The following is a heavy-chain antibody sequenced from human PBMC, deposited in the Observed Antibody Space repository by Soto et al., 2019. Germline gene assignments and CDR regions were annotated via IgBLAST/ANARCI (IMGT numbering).Heavy chain of an antibody. Sequence: PSETLSLTCTVSGGSISSYYWSWIRQPPGKGLEWIGYIYYSGSTNYNPSLKSRVTISVDTSKNQFSLKLSSVTAADTAVYYCARVILEVPAAMNWSDSWGRGTLVTVSS. V-gene: IGHV4-59*01. CDR1: GGSISSYY. CDR2: IYYSGST. D-gene: IGHD2-2*01. J-gene: IGHJ5*01. CDR3: ARVILEVPAAMNWSDS.